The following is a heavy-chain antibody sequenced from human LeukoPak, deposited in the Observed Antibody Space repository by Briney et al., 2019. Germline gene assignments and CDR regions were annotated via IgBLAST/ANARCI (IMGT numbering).Heavy chain of an antibody. V-gene: IGHV4-59*01. CDR1: GGSFSSYY. J-gene: IGHJ4*02. CDR3: ARESRGWYGGNSEAFDY. D-gene: IGHD4-23*01. Sequence: PSETLSLTCTVSGGSFSSYYWSWVRQPPGKGLEWIGYIYYSGSTNYNPSLTSRVTISVDTSKNQFSLKLSSVTAADTAVYYCARESRGWYGGNSEAFDYWGQGTLVTVSS. CDR2: IYYSGST.